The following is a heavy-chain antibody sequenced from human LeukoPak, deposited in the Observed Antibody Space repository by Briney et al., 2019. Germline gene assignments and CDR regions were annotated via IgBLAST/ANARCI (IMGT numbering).Heavy chain of an antibody. CDR3: AKALTMIVVVNFDC. CDR1: GFTFSSYA. V-gene: IGHV3-23*01. J-gene: IGHJ4*02. CDR2: ISGSVDST. D-gene: IGHD3-22*01. Sequence: GGSLRLSCAASGFTFSSYAMSWVRQVPGKGLEWVSTISGSVDSTYYADSVEGRFTISRDNSKNTLYLQMNSLRAEDTAVYYCAKALTMIVVVNFDCWGQGTLVTVSS.